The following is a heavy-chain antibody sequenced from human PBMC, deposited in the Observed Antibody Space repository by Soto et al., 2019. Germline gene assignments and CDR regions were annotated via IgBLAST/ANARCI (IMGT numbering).Heavy chain of an antibody. CDR1: GDTFNFYS. V-gene: IGHV1-69*02. Sequence: QVQLVQSGAEVKSAGSSVKVSCKASGDTFNFYSINWVRQAPGLGLEWVGRVNPILSMSNYGQRFQGRVTMTSDKSTGKAYMELRSLSSEDTAIYYFSTTSGSGYRAFDSWGQGALVTVSS. D-gene: IGHD3-10*01. CDR3: STTSGSGYRAFDS. CDR2: VNPILSMS. J-gene: IGHJ4*02.